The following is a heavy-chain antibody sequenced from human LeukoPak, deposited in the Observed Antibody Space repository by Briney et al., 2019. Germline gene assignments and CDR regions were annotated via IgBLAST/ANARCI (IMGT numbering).Heavy chain of an antibody. D-gene: IGHD4-17*01. CDR3: ARETTGALGNAFDI. V-gene: IGHV4-34*01. J-gene: IGHJ3*02. CDR2: INHSGST. CDR1: GGSFSGYY. Sequence: SETLSLTCAVYGGSFSGYYWSWIRQPPGKGLEWIGEINHSGSTNYNPSLKSRVTISVDTSKNQFSLKLSSVTAADTAVYYCARETTGALGNAFDIWGQGTMVTVSS.